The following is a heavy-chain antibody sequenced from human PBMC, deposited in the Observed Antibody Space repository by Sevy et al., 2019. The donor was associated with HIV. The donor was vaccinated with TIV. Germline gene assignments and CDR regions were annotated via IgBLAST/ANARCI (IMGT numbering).Heavy chain of an antibody. CDR2: IWYDGSNK. Sequence: GGSLRLSCAGSGFTFGMHWVRQAPGKGLEWVAIIWYDGSNKYYTESVKGRFTISRDNSKNRLYLQMNGLRAEDTAVYYCARDKLQTTGSLGDYYYGLDVWGQGTRVTVSS. CDR1: GFTFG. V-gene: IGHV3-33*01. CDR3: ARDKLQTTGSLGDYYYGLDV. J-gene: IGHJ6*02. D-gene: IGHD3-16*01.